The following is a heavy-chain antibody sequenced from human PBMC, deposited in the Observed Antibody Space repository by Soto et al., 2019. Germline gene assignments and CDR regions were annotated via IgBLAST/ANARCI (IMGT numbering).Heavy chain of an antibody. J-gene: IGHJ5*02. CDR3: AKRKYYDRRALWAS. CDR2: ITSSGGST. CDR1: GFTFSSYA. V-gene: IGHV3-23*01. D-gene: IGHD3-22*01. Sequence: EGQLLESGGGLVQPGGSLRLSCAASGFTFSSYAVSWVRQAPGKGLEWVSSITSSGGSTYYADSVKGRFTISRDNSKTTLFMLMNSLSAAYPAVYYCAKRKYYDRRALWASWGQGTLVNVPS.